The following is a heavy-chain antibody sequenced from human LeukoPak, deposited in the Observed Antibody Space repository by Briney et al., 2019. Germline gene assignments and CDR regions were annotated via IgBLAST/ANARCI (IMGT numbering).Heavy chain of an antibody. CDR1: GGSLSSGGYS. CDR2: IYHSEST. J-gene: IGHJ4*02. V-gene: IGHV4-30-2*01. CDR3: ARIGSSGFFDY. Sequence: SETLSLTCAVSGGSLSSGGYSWSWIRQPPGKGLEWIGYIYHSESTYYNPSLNIRVTISVDRSKNQLSLKLSSVTAADTAVYYCARIGSSGFFDYWGQGTLVTVSS. D-gene: IGHD6-19*01.